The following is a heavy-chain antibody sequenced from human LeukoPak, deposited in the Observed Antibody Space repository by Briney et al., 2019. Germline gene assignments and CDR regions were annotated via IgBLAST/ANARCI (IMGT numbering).Heavy chain of an antibody. CDR3: VREYHDYGDSDASDI. CDR1: GFTFSGYE. CDR2: ISNSGSTI. Sequence: GGSLRLSCVASGFTFSGYEMNWVRQAPGKGLEWVSYISNSGSTIYYADSVKGRFTISRDNAKNSLYLQMNSLRAEDTAVYYCVREYHDYGDSDASDIWGQGTMVTVS. D-gene: IGHD4-17*01. J-gene: IGHJ3*02. V-gene: IGHV3-48*03.